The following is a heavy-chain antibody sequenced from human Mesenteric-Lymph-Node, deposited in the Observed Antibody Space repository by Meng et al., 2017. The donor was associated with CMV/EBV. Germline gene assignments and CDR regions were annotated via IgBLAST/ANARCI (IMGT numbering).Heavy chain of an antibody. CDR3: ARGDNDY. V-gene: IGHV7-4-1*02. CDR1: GYPFTRYS. CDR2: INTNTGHA. J-gene: IGHJ4*02. Sequence: SVTVSCKASGYPFTRYSMNWVRQAPGQVLEWMGWINTNTGHATYAQGFTGRFVLSLDSSVSTAFLQISSLKAEDTAVYYCARGDNDYWGQGTLVTVSS.